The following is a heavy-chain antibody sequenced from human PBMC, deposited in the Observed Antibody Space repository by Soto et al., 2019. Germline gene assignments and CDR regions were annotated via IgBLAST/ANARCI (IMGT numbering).Heavy chain of an antibody. Sequence: PSETLSLTCTVSGGSISSYYWSWIRQPPGKGLEWIGYIYYSGSTNYNPSLKSRVTISVDTSKNQFSLKLSSVTAAYTAVYYCARSLSGRIGYYYCYMDVWAQGTTLNVSS. CDR3: ARSLSGRIGYYYCYMDV. CDR2: IYYSGST. V-gene: IGHV4-59*08. D-gene: IGHD3-10*01. CDR1: GGSISSYY. J-gene: IGHJ6*03.